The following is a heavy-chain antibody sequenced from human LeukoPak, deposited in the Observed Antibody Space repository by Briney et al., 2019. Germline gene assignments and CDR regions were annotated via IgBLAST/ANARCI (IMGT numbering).Heavy chain of an antibody. CDR2: IIPILGIA. CDR3: ARIVVVPADSPFDY. CDR1: GGTFISYT. Sequence: SVKVSCKASGGTFISYTISWVRQAPGQGLEWMGRIIPILGIANYAQKFQGRVTITADKSTSTAYMELSSLRSEDTAVYYCARIVVVPADSPFDYWGQGTLVTVSS. J-gene: IGHJ4*02. D-gene: IGHD2-2*01. V-gene: IGHV1-69*02.